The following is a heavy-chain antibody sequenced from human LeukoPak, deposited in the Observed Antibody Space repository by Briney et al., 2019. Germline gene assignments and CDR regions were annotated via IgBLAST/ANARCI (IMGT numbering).Heavy chain of an antibody. Sequence: SETLSLTCAVYGGSFSGYYWSWIRQPPGKGLEWIGEINHSGSTNYNPSLKSRVTISVDTSKNQFSLKLSSVTAADTAVYYCARAEEISYGGSVLFDYWGQGTLVTVSS. D-gene: IGHD4-23*01. CDR3: ARAEEISYGGSVLFDY. CDR1: GGSFSGYY. V-gene: IGHV4-34*01. J-gene: IGHJ4*02. CDR2: INHSGST.